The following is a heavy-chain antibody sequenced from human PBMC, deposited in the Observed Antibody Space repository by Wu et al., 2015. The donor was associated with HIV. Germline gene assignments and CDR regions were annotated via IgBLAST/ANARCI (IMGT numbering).Heavy chain of an antibody. D-gene: IGHD3-22*01. J-gene: IGHJ4*02. CDR1: GYTFTDYY. Sequence: QAQLLQFGAEVKKPGASVMVSCKASGYTFTDYYMYWVRQAPGQGLEWMGWINPNRGGTKYAQKFQGRVTMTRDTAVSTAYMELNSLRSDDTAVYYCARLQSLSGFYSNADYWGQGTLVTVSS. CDR3: ARLQSLSGFYSNADY. CDR2: INPNRGGT. V-gene: IGHV1-2*02.